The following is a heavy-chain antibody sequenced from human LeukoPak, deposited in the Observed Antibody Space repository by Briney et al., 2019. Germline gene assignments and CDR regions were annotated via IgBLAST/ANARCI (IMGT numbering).Heavy chain of an antibody. V-gene: IGHV4-4*02. Sequence: PSETLSLTCGVSGGSVTSTNWRTWVRQPPGKGLEWIGEVHLDGRTNYNPSLKSRLTMSVDLSENHISLKLTSVTAADTAVYYCAREGGFYRPLDYSGQGTLVTVSS. J-gene: IGHJ4*02. CDR2: VHLDGRT. CDR1: GGSVTSTNW. D-gene: IGHD3-3*01. CDR3: AREGGFYRPLDY.